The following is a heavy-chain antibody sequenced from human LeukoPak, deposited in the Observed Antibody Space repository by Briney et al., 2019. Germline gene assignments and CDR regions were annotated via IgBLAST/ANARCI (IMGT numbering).Heavy chain of an antibody. J-gene: IGHJ3*01. V-gene: IGHV3-23*01. CDR1: GFTFSSFA. CDR2: IGGSGGST. CDR3: AKDRSCTGSSCNVGS. D-gene: IGHD2-2*01. Sequence: PGGSLRLSCAASGFTFSSFAMRWVRQAPGKGLEWVSAIGGSGGSTYYADSVKGRFTISRDNSKSTLFLQMNSLRAEDTAVYYCAKDRSCTGSSCNVGSWGQGTMVTVSS.